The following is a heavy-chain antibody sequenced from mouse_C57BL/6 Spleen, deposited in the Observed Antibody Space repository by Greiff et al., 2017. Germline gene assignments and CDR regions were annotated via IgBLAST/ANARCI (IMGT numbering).Heavy chain of an antibody. V-gene: IGHV1-54*01. CDR3: ARNGYDGAWFAY. CDR2: INPGSGGT. J-gene: IGHJ3*01. Sequence: VQLQQSGAELVRPGTSVKVSCKASGYAFTNYLIEWVKQRPGQGLEWIGVINPGSGGTNYNEKFKGKATLTADKSSSTAYMQRSSLPSEDSAVYVWARNGYDGAWFAYWGQGTLGTVSA. CDR1: GYAFTNYL. D-gene: IGHD2-2*01.